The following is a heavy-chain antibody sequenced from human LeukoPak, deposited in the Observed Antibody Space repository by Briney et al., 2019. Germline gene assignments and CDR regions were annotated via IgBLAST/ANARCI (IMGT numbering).Heavy chain of an antibody. J-gene: IGHJ5*02. CDR1: GYSISSGYY. CDR3: ARAPLWFGIPFDP. Sequence: SETLSLTCTVSGYSISSGYYWSWIRQPPGKGLEWIGYIYYSGSTNYNPSLKSRVTISVDTSKNQFSLKLSSVTAADTAVYYCARAPLWFGIPFDPWGQGALVTVSS. D-gene: IGHD3-10*01. CDR2: IYYSGST. V-gene: IGHV4-61*01.